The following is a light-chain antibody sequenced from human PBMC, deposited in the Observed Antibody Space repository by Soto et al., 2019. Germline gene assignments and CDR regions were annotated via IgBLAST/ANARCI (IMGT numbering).Light chain of an antibody. Sequence: QSALTQPASVSGSPGQSITISCTGTSSDVGGYNYVSWYQQHPGKAPKLMINDVSNRPSGVSNRFSGSKSGNTASLTISGLQAEDEADYYCSSYTSSISVVFGGGTKLTVL. J-gene: IGLJ3*02. CDR2: DVS. CDR3: SSYTSSISVV. V-gene: IGLV2-14*03. CDR1: SSDVGGYNY.